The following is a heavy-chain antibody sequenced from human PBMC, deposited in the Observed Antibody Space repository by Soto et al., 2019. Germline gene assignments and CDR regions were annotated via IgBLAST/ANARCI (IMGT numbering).Heavy chain of an antibody. D-gene: IGHD4-17*01. Sequence: GGSLSLSCAASGFSFSSYARSWVRQAPGKGVEWVSAISGSGGSTYYADSVKGRFTISRDNSKNTLYLQMNSLRAEDTAVYYCAKRYDYGDYSYDAFDIWGQGTMVTVSS. CDR2: ISGSGGST. CDR3: AKRYDYGDYSYDAFDI. CDR1: GFSFSSYA. J-gene: IGHJ3*02. V-gene: IGHV3-23*01.